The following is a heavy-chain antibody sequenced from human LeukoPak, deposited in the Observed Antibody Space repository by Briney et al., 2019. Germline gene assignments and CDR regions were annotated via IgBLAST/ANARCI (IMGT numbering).Heavy chain of an antibody. J-gene: IGHJ4*02. CDR2: ISYDGRKM. CDR1: GFTFSDYG. V-gene: IGHV3-30*03. Sequence: GRSLRLSCVASGFTFSDYGIHCVRQAPGKGLEWVAVISYDGRKMKYADSVKGRFTISRDNSKDTLSLHMNTLRTEDTAVYYCTRDYYDSSGYYYLPDYWGQGTLVTVSS. D-gene: IGHD3-22*01. CDR3: TRDYYDSSGYYYLPDY.